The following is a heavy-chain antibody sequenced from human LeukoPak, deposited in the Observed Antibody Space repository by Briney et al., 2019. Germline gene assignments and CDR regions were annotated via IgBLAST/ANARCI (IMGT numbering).Heavy chain of an antibody. CDR3: AKEVDYGDYYYYAMDV. CDR1: TFTFTRYG. CDR2: ISYDGSNK. J-gene: IGHJ6*02. D-gene: IGHD4-17*01. V-gene: IGHV3-30*18. Sequence: PGGSLRLSCAASTFTFTRYGMHWVRQAPGKGLEWVALISYDGSNKYYADSVKGRFTISRDNSKNTLDLQMHSLRAEDTAVYYRAKEVDYGDYYYYAMDVWGQGTTVTVSS.